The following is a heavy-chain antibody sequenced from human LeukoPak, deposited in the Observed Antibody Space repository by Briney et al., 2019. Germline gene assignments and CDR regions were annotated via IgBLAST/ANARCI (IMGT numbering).Heavy chain of an antibody. Sequence: GASPKVSCKASGYTFTNHAMQWVRQAPGQRLEWMGWINAGNGNTKYSQNFQGRFIITRDTSAGTVYMDLSSLRSEDTAVYYCARGFWNRGTWGPYYFDYWGQGTLVTVSS. CDR3: ARGFWNRGTWGPYYFDY. CDR1: GYTFTNHA. CDR2: INAGNGNT. V-gene: IGHV1-3*01. J-gene: IGHJ4*02. D-gene: IGHD3-3*01.